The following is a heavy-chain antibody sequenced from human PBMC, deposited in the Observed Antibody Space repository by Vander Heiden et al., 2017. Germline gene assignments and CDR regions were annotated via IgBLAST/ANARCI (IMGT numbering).Heavy chain of an antibody. CDR3: AREMATILDY. CDR1: GFTFSSYA. CDR2: ISYDGSNK. V-gene: IGHV3-30-3*01. Sequence: QVQLVESGGGVVQPGRSLRPSCAASGFTFSSYALHWVRQARGKGLEWVAVISYDGSNKYYADSVKGRFTISRDNSKNTLYLQMNSLRAEDTAVYYCAREMATILDYWGQGTLVTVSS. D-gene: IGHD5-12*01. J-gene: IGHJ4*02.